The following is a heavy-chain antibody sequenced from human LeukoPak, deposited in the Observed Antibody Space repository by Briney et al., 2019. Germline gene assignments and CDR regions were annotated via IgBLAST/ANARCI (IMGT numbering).Heavy chain of an antibody. D-gene: IGHD1-26*01. CDR1: GFTFSSYG. V-gene: IGHV3-23*01. CDR3: AKDHGNYVGAVRFDP. J-gene: IGHJ5*02. Sequence: PGRSLRLSCAASGFTFSSYGMSWVRQAPGKGLEWVSAISGSGGSTYYADSVKGRFTISRDNSKNTLYLQMNSLRVEDTAVYYCAKDHGNYVGAVRFDPWGQGTLVTVSS. CDR2: ISGSGGST.